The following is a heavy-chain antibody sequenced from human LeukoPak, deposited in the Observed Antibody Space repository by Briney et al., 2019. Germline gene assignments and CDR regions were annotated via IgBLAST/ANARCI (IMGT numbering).Heavy chain of an antibody. CDR3: ARDRHDFWSGYYHNWFDP. CDR1: GYTFTGYY. V-gene: IGHV1-2*02. D-gene: IGHD3-3*01. Sequence: ASVKVSCKASGYTFTGYYMHWVRQAPGQGLEWMGWINPNSGGTNYAQKFQGRVTMTRDTSISTAYMELSRLRSDDTAVYYCARDRHDFWSGYYHNWFDPWGQGTLVTVSS. J-gene: IGHJ5*02. CDR2: INPNSGGT.